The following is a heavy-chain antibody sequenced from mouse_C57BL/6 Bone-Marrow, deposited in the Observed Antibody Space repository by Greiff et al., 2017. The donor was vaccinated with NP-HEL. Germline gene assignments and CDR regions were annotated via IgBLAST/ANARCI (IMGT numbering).Heavy chain of an antibody. J-gene: IGHJ3*01. CDR1: GFTFSSYG. CDR2: ISSGGSYT. Sequence: EVKLMESGGDLVKPGGSLKLSCAASGFTFSSYGMSWVRQTPDKRLEWVATISSGGSYTYYPDSVKGRFTISRDNAKNTLYLQMSSLKSEDTAMYYGARRYDLAYWGQGTLVTVSA. D-gene: IGHD2-3*01. V-gene: IGHV5-6*02. CDR3: ARRYDLAY.